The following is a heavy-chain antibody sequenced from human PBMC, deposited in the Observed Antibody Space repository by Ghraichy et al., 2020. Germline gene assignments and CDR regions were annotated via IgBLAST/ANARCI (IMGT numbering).Heavy chain of an antibody. D-gene: IGHD7-27*01. CDR3: AREYWGPDY. V-gene: IGHV3-7*05. CDR2: IKVDGSDE. CDR1: GFTFTNYW. Sequence: GSLRLSCAASGFTFTNYWMTWVRQAPGKGLEWVANIKVDGSDENYVDSVRGRFTISRDNAKKSVYLQMNSLRVEDTAVYYCAREYWGPDYWGQGTLVTVSS. J-gene: IGHJ4*02.